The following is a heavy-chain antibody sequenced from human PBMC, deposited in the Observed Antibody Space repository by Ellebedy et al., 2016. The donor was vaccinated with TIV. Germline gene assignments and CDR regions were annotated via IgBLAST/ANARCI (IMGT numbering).Heavy chain of an antibody. D-gene: IGHD2-15*01. V-gene: IGHV3-23*01. J-gene: IGHJ6*02. CDR1: GFTFDDYA. CDR3: AKGRVTGDIVVVVASYGMDV. Sequence: GESLKISCAASGFTFDDYAMHWVRQAPGKGLEWVSAISGSGGSTYYADSVKGRFTISRDNSKNTLYLQMNSLRAEDTAVYYCAKGRVTGDIVVVVASYGMDVWGQGTTVTVSS. CDR2: ISGSGGST.